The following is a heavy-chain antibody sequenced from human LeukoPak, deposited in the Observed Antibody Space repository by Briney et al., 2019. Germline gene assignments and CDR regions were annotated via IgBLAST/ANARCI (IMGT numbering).Heavy chain of an antibody. CDR2: INHSGST. Sequence: SETLSLTCAVYGGSFSGYYWSWIRQPPGKGLEWIGEINHSGSTNYNPSLKSRVTISVDTSKDQFSLKLSSVTAADTAVYYCARAQLRVNWFDPWGQGTLVTVSS. J-gene: IGHJ5*02. V-gene: IGHV4-34*01. CDR3: ARAQLRVNWFDP. D-gene: IGHD1-7*01. CDR1: GGSFSGYY.